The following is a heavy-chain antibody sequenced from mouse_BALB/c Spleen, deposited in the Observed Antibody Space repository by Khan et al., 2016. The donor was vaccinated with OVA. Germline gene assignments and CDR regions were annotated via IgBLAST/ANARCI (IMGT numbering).Heavy chain of an antibody. J-gene: IGHJ2*01. CDR2: IRYDGSN. D-gene: IGHD1-2*01. CDR3: ASWLHYSGFYFDC. CDR1: GYSIPSGYY. Sequence: EVKLLESGPGLVKPSQSLSLTCSVTGYSIPSGYYWNWIRQFPGNKLEWMGYIRYDGSNNYNPSLKNRISITRDTSKNQFFLKLNSVTTEDTATXSCASWLHYSGFYFDCWGQGTPLTVSS. V-gene: IGHV3-6*02.